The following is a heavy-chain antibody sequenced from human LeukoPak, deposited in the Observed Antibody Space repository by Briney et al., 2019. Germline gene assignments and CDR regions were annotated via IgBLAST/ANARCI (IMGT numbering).Heavy chain of an antibody. CDR2: IKQDGSEK. CDR1: GFTSSSYW. Sequence: PGGSLRLSCAASGFTSSSYWMSWVRQAPGKGLEWVANIKQDGSEKYYVDSVKGRFTISRDNAKNSLYLQMNSLRAEDTAVYYCAREAVMLIFDYWGQGTLVTVSS. J-gene: IGHJ4*02. CDR3: AREAVMLIFDY. V-gene: IGHV3-7*01. D-gene: IGHD3-16*01.